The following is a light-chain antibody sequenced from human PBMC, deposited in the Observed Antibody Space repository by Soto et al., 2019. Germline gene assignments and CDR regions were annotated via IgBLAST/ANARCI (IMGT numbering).Light chain of an antibody. J-gene: IGKJ2*01. CDR1: KSISSW. CDR2: KAS. CDR3: QQYNSYPYT. V-gene: IGKV1-5*03. Sequence: DIQMTQSPSTLSASVGDRVTMTCRASKSISSWLAWYQQKPGKAPKLLIYKASSLESGVPSRFSGSGSGTEFTLTISSLQPDDFAPYYCQQYNSYPYTFAQGTKLEIK.